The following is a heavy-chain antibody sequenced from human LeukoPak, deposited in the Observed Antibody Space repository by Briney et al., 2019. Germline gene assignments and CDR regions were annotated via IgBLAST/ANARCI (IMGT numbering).Heavy chain of an antibody. CDR1: GGSISSHY. CDR3: ARGMYIAAGQYGY. D-gene: IGHD6-13*01. V-gene: IGHV4-59*11. J-gene: IGHJ4*02. Sequence: SETLSLTCTVSGGSISSHYWSWIREPPGKGLEWIGYIYYSGTTNYNPSLKSRVTISVDTSKNQFSLKLSSVTAADTAVYYCARGMYIAAGQYGYWGQGTLVTVSS. CDR2: IYYSGTT.